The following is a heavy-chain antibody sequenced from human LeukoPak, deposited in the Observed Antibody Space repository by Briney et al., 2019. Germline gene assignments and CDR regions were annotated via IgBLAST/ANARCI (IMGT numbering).Heavy chain of an antibody. D-gene: IGHD4-17*01. CDR2: IYYSGST. J-gene: IGHJ4*02. CDR3: ARGTVTRVSY. Sequence: PSETLSLTCTVSGGSISSSSYYWGWIRQPPGKGLEWIGSIYYSGSTYYNPSLKSRVTISVDTSKNQFSLKLSSVTAADTAVYYCARGTVTRVSYWGQGTLVTVSS. CDR1: GGSISSSSYY. V-gene: IGHV4-39*01.